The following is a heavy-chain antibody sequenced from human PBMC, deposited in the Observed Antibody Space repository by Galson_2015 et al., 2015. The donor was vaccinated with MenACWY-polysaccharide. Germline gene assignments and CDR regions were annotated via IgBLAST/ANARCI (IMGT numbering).Heavy chain of an antibody. Sequence: SLRLSCAASGFTFGSYAMTWVRQAPGKGLEWVSAISGSGGSTYYADSVKGRFTISRDNTKNTLYLQMNSLRAEDTAVYYCAKDGGRGLYSRGCFHYWGQETLVTVSS. V-gene: IGHV3-23*01. J-gene: IGHJ4*02. CDR1: GFTFGSYA. CDR2: ISGSGGST. D-gene: IGHD3-10*01. CDR3: AKDGGRGLYSRGCFHY.